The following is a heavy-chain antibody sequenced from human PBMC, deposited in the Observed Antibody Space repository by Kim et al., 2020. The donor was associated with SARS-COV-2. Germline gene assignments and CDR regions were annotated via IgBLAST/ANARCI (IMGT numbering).Heavy chain of an antibody. CDR3: TRDRDYSLDV. CDR2: IRTKVSSYST. CDR1: GFTFSNHI. J-gene: IGHJ6*02. Sequence: GGSLRLPCVASGFTFSNHIMDWVRQAPGKGLEYVGRIRTKVSSYSTEYAASVRGRFTISRDDSKNSLSLQMSNLNTEDTAVYYCTRDRDYSLDVWGQGTTVTVSS. V-gene: IGHV3-72*01.